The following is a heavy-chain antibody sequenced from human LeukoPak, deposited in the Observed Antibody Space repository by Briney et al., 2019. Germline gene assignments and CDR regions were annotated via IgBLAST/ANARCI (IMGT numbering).Heavy chain of an antibody. V-gene: IGHV1-18*01. J-gene: IGHJ4*02. D-gene: IGHD6-19*01. CDR3: ARVSGGWYSDY. CDR1: GYTFSSYG. CDR2: ISTYNGNT. Sequence: GASVKVPCKASGYTFSSYGISWVRQAPGQGLEWMGWISTYNGNTNYAQKLQGRVTMTTDTSTSTAYMDLRSLRSDDTAVYYCARVSGGWYSDYWGQGTLVTVSS.